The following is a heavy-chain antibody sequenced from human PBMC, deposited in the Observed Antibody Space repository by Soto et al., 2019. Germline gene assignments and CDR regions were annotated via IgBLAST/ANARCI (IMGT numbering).Heavy chain of an antibody. D-gene: IGHD1-20*01. CDR2: IYYSGST. CDR1: GGSISSYY. V-gene: IGHV4-59*01. J-gene: IGHJ4*02. Sequence: SETLSLTCTVSGGSISSYYWSWIRQPPGKGLEWIGYIYYSGSTNYNPSLKSRVTISVDTSKNQFSLKLSSVTAADTAVYYCARPTYNSGSLFDYWGQGTLVTVSS. CDR3: ARPTYNSGSLFDY.